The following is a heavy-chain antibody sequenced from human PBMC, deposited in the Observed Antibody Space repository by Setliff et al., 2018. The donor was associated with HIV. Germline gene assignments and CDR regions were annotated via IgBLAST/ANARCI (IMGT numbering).Heavy chain of an antibody. V-gene: IGHV4-59*10. CDR1: GGSFSGYY. CDR3: ARHRAVAGANYFDF. J-gene: IGHJ4*02. Sequence: SETLSLTCAVYGGSFSGYYWSWIRQPAGKGLEWIGRIYTSGRTKYNPSLKSRVTISVDTSKNQFSLKLSSVTAADTAVYYCARHRAVAGANYFDFWGQGTLVTVSS. D-gene: IGHD6-19*01. CDR2: IYTSGRT.